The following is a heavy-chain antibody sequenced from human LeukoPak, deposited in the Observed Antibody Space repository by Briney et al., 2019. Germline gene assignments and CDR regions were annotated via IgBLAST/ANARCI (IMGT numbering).Heavy chain of an antibody. V-gene: IGHV3-23*01. CDR3: AKEGMLIKTLH. Sequence: PGGSQRLSCAASGFTFSSYAMSWVRQAPGKGLEWVSTISGSGGRTYYADSVKGRFTISRDNSKNTVYLQLNSLRADDTAVYFCAKEGMLIKTLHWGQGTLVTVSS. J-gene: IGHJ4*02. CDR1: GFTFSSYA. CDR2: ISGSGGRT. D-gene: IGHD3-16*01.